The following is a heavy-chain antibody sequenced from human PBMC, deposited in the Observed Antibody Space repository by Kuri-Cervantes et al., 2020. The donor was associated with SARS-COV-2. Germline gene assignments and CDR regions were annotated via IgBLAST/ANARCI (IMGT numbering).Heavy chain of an antibody. Sequence: GGSLRLSCAASGFTFSSYSMNWVRQAPGKGLEWVSSISSSSSYIYYADSVKGRFTISRDNAKNSLYLQMNSLRAEDTAVYYCARDPEWLRYYYGMDVWGQGTTVTVSS. D-gene: IGHD5-12*01. CDR2: ISSSSSYI. J-gene: IGHJ6*02. V-gene: IGHV3-21*01. CDR3: ARDPEWLRYYYGMDV. CDR1: GFTFSSYS.